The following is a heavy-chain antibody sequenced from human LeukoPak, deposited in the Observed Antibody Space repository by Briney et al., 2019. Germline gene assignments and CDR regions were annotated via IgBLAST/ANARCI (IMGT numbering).Heavy chain of an antibody. CDR2: IYTSGST. J-gene: IGHJ4*02. V-gene: IGHV4-61*02. CDR1: GGSISSGSYY. D-gene: IGHD4-17*01. Sequence: SETLSLTRTVAGGSISSGSYYWSWIRQPAGKGLEWIGRIYTSGSTNYNPSLKSRVTISVDTSKNQFSLKLSSVTAADTAVYYCARGAWATVTTLDYWGQGTLVTVSS. CDR3: ARGAWATVTTLDY.